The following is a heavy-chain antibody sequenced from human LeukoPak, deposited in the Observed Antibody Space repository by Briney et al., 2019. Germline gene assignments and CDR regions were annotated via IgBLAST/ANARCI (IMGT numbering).Heavy chain of an antibody. D-gene: IGHD1-1*01. CDR3: ARGETGGGYYYYMDV. J-gene: IGHJ6*03. CDR2: ISSSSNYI. V-gene: IGHV3-21*04. CDR1: GFTFSSYS. Sequence: GGSLRLSCAASGFTFSSYSMNWVRQAPGKGLEWVSSISSSSNYIYYADSVKGRFTISRDNAKNSLYLQMNSLRAEDTALYYCARGETGGGYYYYMDVWGKGTTVTVSS.